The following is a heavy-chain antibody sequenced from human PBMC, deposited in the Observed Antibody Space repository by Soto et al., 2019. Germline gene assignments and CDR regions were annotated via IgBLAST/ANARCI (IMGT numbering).Heavy chain of an antibody. J-gene: IGHJ5*02. D-gene: IGHD2-2*01. Sequence: SETLSLTCTVSGGSISSSSYYWGWIRQPPGKGLEWIGSIYYSGSTYYNPSLKSRVTISVDTSKNQFSLKLSSVTAADTAVYYCARQDIVVVPSAPYWFDPWGQGTLVTVSS. CDR1: GGSISSSSYY. V-gene: IGHV4-39*01. CDR3: ARQDIVVVPSAPYWFDP. CDR2: IYYSGST.